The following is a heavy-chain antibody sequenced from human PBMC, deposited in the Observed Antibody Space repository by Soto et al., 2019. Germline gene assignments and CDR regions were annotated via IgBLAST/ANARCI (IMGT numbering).Heavy chain of an antibody. CDR3: AREHCRSTSCYSR. V-gene: IGHV3-21*01. Sequence: PGGSLRLSCAASGFSFISYSMNWVRQAPGKGLEWVSSISSSSSYIYYADSVKGRLTISRDNAKNSLYLQMNSLRAEDTAVYYCAREHCRSTSCYSRGGRGPLVPVSS. CDR1: GFSFISYS. CDR2: ISSSSSYI. D-gene: IGHD2-2*01. J-gene: IGHJ4*01.